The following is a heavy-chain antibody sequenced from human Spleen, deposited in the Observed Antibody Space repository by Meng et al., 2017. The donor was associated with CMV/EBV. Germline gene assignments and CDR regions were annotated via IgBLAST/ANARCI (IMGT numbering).Heavy chain of an antibody. CDR1: SVRLGSYS. CDR2: IYYSGST. CDR3: ARVPFYCSSTSCYGMDV. J-gene: IGHJ6*02. D-gene: IGHD2-2*01. V-gene: IGHV4-61*01. Sequence: SVRLGSYSWSWLRQPPGQRLEWIVYIYYSGSTNYNPSLKSRVTISVATSKNQFSLKLSSVTAADTAVYYCARVPFYCSSTSCYGMDVWGQGTTVTVSS.